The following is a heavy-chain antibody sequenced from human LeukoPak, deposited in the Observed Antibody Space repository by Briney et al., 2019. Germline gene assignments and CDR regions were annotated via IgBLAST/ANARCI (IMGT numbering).Heavy chain of an antibody. CDR2: IYSDNT. J-gene: IGHJ4*02. Sequence: PGGSLRLSCTVSGFTVSSNSMSWVRQAPGKGLEWVSFIYSDNTHYSDSVKGRFTISRDNSKNTLYLQMNSLRAEDTAVYYCARAVLRYFDWLSPPADYWGQGTLVTVSS. CDR1: GFTVSSNS. CDR3: ARAVLRYFDWLSPPADY. D-gene: IGHD3-9*01. V-gene: IGHV3-53*01.